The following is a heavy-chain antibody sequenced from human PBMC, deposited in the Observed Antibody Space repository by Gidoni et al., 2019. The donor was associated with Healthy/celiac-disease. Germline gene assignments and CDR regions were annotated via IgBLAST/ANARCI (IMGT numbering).Heavy chain of an antibody. CDR3: AKERIAAAGPTPRWFDP. D-gene: IGHD6-13*01. V-gene: IGHV3-23*01. CDR1: GFTFSSYA. J-gene: IGHJ5*02. CDR2: ISGSGGST. Sequence: EVQLLESGGGLVQPWGSLRLSCAASGFTFSSYARSWVRQAPGKGLEWVSAISGSGGSTYYADSVKGRFTISRDNSKNTLYLQMNSLRAEDTAVYYCAKERIAAAGPTPRWFDPWGQGTLVTVSS.